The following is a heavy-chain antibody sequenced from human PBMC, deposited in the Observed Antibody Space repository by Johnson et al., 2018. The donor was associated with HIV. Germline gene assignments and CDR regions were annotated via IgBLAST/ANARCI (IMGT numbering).Heavy chain of an antibody. J-gene: IGHJ3*02. CDR2: ISISGSTI. D-gene: IGHD6-6*01. Sequence: QVQLVESGGGLVKPGGSLRLSCAASGFTFSDYYMSWIRQAPGMGLAWVSYISISGSTIYYADSVKCRFTISRDNSKNTLYLQMNSLRAEDTAVYYCAKDPYKYSSSSYAFDIWGQGTMVTVSS. CDR3: AKDPYKYSSSSYAFDI. CDR1: GFTFSDYY. V-gene: IGHV3-11*04.